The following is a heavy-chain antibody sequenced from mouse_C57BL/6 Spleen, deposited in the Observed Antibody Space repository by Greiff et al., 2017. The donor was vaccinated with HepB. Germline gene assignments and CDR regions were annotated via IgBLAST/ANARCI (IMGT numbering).Heavy chain of an antibody. CDR3: ARTASTVVARNYFDY. D-gene: IGHD1-1*01. CDR1: GFNIKDYY. V-gene: IGHV14-2*01. J-gene: IGHJ2*01. CDR2: IDPEDGET. Sequence: VQLQQSGAELVKPGASVKLSCTASGFNIKDYYMHWVKQRTEQGLEWIGRIDPEDGETKYAPKFQGKATITADTSTNTAYLQLSSLTSEYTAVYYCARTASTVVARNYFDYWGQGTTLTVSS.